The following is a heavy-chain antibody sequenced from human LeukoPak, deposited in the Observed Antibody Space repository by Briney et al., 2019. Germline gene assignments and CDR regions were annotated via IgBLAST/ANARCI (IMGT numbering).Heavy chain of an antibody. D-gene: IGHD5-24*01. V-gene: IGHV4-59*01. J-gene: IGHJ4*02. CDR2: IFYSGST. CDR1: GDSISSYY. CDR3: ARAVVEMASMIDY. Sequence: SETLSLTCTVSGDSISSYYWSWIRQPPGRGLEWIGYIFYSGSTNYNPSLKSRVTISVDTSKSQFSLKLSSVTAADTAVYYCARAVVEMASMIDYWGQGIVVSVSS.